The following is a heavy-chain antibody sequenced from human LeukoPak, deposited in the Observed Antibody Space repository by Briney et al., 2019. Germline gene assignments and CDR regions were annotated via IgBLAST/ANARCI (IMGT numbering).Heavy chain of an antibody. CDR1: GFALSNFW. V-gene: IGHV3-74*01. CDR3: LRDRDY. CDR2: IKTDGSST. J-gene: IGHJ4*02. Sequence: TGGSLRLSCTASGFALSNFWMHWVRQAPGKGLVWVSRIKTDGSSTNYADSVKGRFTISRDNAKNTLYLQMNSLRAEDTAVYYCLRDRDYWGQGTLVTVSS.